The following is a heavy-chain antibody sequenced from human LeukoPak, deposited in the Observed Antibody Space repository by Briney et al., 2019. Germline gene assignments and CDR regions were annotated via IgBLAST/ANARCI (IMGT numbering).Heavy chain of an antibody. CDR2: VYYTGTT. CDR3: ARGRKWLKFDY. D-gene: IGHD5-12*01. J-gene: IGHJ4*02. V-gene: IGHV4-39*07. Sequence: SETLSLTCSVSGGSMRRSNDYWGWVRQPPGKGLEWIGNVYYTGTTFYNPSLKSRVTISVDTSKNQFSLKLSSVTAADTAVYYCARGRKWLKFDYWGQGTLVTVSS. CDR1: GGSMRRSNDY.